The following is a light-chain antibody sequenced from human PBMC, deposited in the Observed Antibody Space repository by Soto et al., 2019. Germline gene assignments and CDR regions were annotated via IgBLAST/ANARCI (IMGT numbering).Light chain of an antibody. Sequence: QSVLTQPPSASGTPGQRVTVSCSGSSSNIGNNTVNWYQQLPGTAPKLLIYTNNQRPSGVPDRFSGSKSGTSASLAISRLQSEDEADYYCAAWDDSLNGVVFGGGTKLTVL. J-gene: IGLJ2*01. CDR2: TNN. CDR1: SSNIGNNT. V-gene: IGLV1-44*01. CDR3: AAWDDSLNGVV.